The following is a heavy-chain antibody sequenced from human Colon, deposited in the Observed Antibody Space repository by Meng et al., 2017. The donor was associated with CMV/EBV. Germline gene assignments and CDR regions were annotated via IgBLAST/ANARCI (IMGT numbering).Heavy chain of an antibody. CDR3: AKAYYYDSSGYNWVYYYYGMDV. V-gene: IGHV3-30-3*01. D-gene: IGHD3-22*01. CDR2: ISFDGSNK. Sequence: GESLKISCAASGFSISDYGIHWVRQAPGKGLEWVADISFDGSNKFSADSVEGRFTISRDNSKNTVYLQMNSLRAEDTAVYYCAKAYYYDSSGYNWVYYYYGMDVWGQGTTVTVSS. CDR1: GFSISDYG. J-gene: IGHJ6*02.